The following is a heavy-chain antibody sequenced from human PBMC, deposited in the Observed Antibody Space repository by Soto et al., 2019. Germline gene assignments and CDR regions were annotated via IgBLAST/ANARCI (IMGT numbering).Heavy chain of an antibody. CDR3: ARGRENYYGSGSSYYGMDV. V-gene: IGHV4-59*01. J-gene: IGHJ6*02. D-gene: IGHD3-10*01. CDR1: GGSISSYY. CDR2: IYYSGST. Sequence: WETLSLTCTVSGGSISSYYWSWIRQPPGKGLEWIGYIYYSGSTNYNPSLKSRVTISVDTSKNQFSLKLSSVTAADTAVYYCARGRENYYGSGSSYYGMDVWGQGTTVTVSS.